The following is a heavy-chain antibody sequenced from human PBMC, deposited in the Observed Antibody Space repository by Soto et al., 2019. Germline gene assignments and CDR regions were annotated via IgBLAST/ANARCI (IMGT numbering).Heavy chain of an antibody. CDR3: VRSARAARLPWYQYCGMDV. CDR1: GGTFSTYA. V-gene: IGHV1-69*01. CDR2: IIPFFATT. J-gene: IGHJ6*02. D-gene: IGHD2-15*01. Sequence: QVQLVQSGAEVKKPGSSVKVSCMPSGGTFSTYALSWVRQAPGQGPEWMGGIIPFFATTNYSQKFQDRVTITADESTSTAYMELSSLRSEDKAVYYCVRSARAARLPWYQYCGMDVWGQGTTVTVSS.